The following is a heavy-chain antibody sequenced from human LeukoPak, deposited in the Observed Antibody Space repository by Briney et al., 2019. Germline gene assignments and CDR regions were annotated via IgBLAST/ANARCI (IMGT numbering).Heavy chain of an antibody. Sequence: SETLSLTCTVSGGSISSSTYYWGWIRQPPGKGLEWIGSIYYSGSTYYNLSLKSRVTISLDTSKNQFSLKLSSVTAADTAVYYCAREYSYGSSYYFDYWGQGTLVTVSS. CDR1: GGSISSSTYY. CDR2: IYYSGST. V-gene: IGHV4-39*07. CDR3: AREYSYGSSYYFDY. J-gene: IGHJ4*02. D-gene: IGHD5-18*01.